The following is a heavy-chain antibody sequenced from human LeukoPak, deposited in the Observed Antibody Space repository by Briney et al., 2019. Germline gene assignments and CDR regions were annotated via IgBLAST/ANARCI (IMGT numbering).Heavy chain of an antibody. CDR1: GVSISSYY. CDR2: IYTSGST. CDR3: ARSSAVGDYFDY. D-gene: IGHD6-13*01. Sequence: SETLSLTCTVSGVSISSYYWSWLRQPAGKGLEWIGRIYTSGSTNYNPSLKSRVTMSVDTSKNQFSLKLSSVTAADTAVYYCARSSAVGDYFDYWGQGTLVTVSS. J-gene: IGHJ4*02. V-gene: IGHV4-4*07.